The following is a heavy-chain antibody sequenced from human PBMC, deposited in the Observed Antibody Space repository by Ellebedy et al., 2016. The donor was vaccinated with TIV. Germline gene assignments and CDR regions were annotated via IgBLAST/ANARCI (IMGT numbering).Heavy chain of an antibody. CDR1: GYTLMSYG. D-gene: IGHD2-2*01. J-gene: IGHJ4*02. CDR2: IIPILGIA. V-gene: IGHV1-69*04. CDR3: AIRKWYCSSTSGYAGEGDFDY. Sequence: AASVKVSCKASGYTLMSYGICWARQAPGQGLEWMGRIIPILGIANYAQKFQGRVTITADKSTSTAYMELSSLRSEDTAVYYCAIRKWYCSSTSGYAGEGDFDYWGQGTLVTVSS.